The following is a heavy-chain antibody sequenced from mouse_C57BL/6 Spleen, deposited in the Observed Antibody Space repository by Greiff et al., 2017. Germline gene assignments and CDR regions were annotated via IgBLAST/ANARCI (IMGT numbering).Heavy chain of an antibody. V-gene: IGHV5-17*01. CDR1: GFTFSDYG. CDR2: ISSGSSTI. CDR3: AKDPRFAY. J-gene: IGHJ3*01. Sequence: EVKVEESGGGLVKPGGSLKLSCAASGFTFSDYGMHWVRQAPGKGLEWVAYISSGSSTIYYADTVKGRFTISRDNAKNTLFLQMTSLRSEDTAMYYCAKDPRFAYWGQGTLVTVSA.